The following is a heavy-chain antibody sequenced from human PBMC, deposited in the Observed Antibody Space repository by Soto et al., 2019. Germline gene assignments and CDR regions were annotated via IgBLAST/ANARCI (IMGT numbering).Heavy chain of an antibody. Sequence: QITLKESGPPLVKPTQTLTLTCTFCGFSLNTNGVGVGWLRQPPGEALEWLALIYWDDNKRYSPSLKSRLTVTKDTSKNQVVLTMTNMDPVDTATYYCVHRRDSGWYFDYWGQGTLVTVSS. CDR1: GFSLNTNGVG. CDR2: IYWDDNK. CDR3: VHRRDSGWYFDY. J-gene: IGHJ4*02. D-gene: IGHD6-19*01. V-gene: IGHV2-5*02.